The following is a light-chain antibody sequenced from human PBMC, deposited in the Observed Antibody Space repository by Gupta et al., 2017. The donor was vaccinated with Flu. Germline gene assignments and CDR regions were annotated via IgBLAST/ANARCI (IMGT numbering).Light chain of an antibody. V-gene: IGKV1-33*01. CDR3: QQYDNLPKT. Sequence: DIQMTQSPSSLSASVGDRVTITCQASQDISNYLNWYQQKPGKAPKLLIYDASNLETGVPSRFSGSGSGTDFTFTISSLQPEDIATYYCQQYDNLPKTFGQWTKLETK. CDR1: QDISNY. CDR2: DAS. J-gene: IGKJ2*01.